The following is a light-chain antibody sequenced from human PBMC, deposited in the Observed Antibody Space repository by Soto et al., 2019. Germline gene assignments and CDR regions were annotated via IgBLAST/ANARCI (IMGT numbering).Light chain of an antibody. CDR1: LTIGDS. Sequence: DIQMTQSPSSLSASVGDRVTITCRASLTIGDSLSWFQQKAEKPPTLLIYGASPLQRGVPARFSGSGSGTDVILTISNMQREDFATYYCLQTYNLPRTFGQGTKVEFK. V-gene: IGKV1-39*01. CDR3: LQTYNLPRT. CDR2: GAS. J-gene: IGKJ1*01.